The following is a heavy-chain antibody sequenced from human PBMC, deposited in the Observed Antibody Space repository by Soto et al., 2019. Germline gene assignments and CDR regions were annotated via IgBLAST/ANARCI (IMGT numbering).Heavy chain of an antibody. CDR2: IYVTGAV. CDR1: GAALNSGNYY. CDR3: ARLRIATNNYKWLHP. D-gene: IGHD1-20*01. J-gene: IGHJ5*02. V-gene: IGHV4-31*03. Sequence: SETLSLTCSVSGAALNSGNYYWSWIRQVPGKGLEWIGHIYVTGAVDYNPPLRDRITISQDTSERQFSLNLRLVTAADTAVYYCARLRIATNNYKWLHPWRRGTLVPVSS.